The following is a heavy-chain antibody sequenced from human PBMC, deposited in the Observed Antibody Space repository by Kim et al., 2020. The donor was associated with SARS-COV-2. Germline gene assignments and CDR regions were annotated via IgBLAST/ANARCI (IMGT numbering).Heavy chain of an antibody. V-gene: IGHV3-30*03. CDR1: GFTFSSYG. D-gene: IGHD3-10*01. CDR2: ISYDGSNK. Sequence: GGSLRLSCAASGFTFSSYGMHWVRQAPGKGLEWVAVISYDGSNKYYADSVKGRFTISRDNSKNTVYLQMNRLRAEDTAVYYCASLWFGKLRDYWGQGTLVTVSS. J-gene: IGHJ4*02. CDR3: ASLWFGKLRDY.